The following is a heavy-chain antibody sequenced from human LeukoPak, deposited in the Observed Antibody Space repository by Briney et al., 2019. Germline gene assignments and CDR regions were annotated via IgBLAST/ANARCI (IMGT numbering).Heavy chain of an antibody. CDR3: ATLEDYGGNSDAFDI. CDR2: FDPEDGET. Sequence: ASVKVSCKVSGYTLTELSMHWVRQAPGKGLEWMGGFDPEDGETIYAQKFQGRVTMTEDTSTDIAYMELSSLRSEDTAVYYCATLEDYGGNSDAFDIWGQGAMVTVSS. J-gene: IGHJ3*02. D-gene: IGHD4-23*01. CDR1: GYTLTELS. V-gene: IGHV1-24*01.